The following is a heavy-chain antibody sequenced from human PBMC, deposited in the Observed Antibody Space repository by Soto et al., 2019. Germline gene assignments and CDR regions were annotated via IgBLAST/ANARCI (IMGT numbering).Heavy chain of an antibody. CDR2: INHSGST. D-gene: IGHD4-17*01. Sequence: SETLSLTFAVHGGSFSGYYWSWIRQPPGKGLEWIGEINHSGSTNYNPSLKSRVTISVDTSKNQFSLKLSSVTAADTAVYYCARHNSGDYVYYYYYYMDVWGKGTTVTVSS. V-gene: IGHV4-34*01. CDR3: ARHNSGDYVYYYYYYMDV. CDR1: GGSFSGYY. J-gene: IGHJ6*03.